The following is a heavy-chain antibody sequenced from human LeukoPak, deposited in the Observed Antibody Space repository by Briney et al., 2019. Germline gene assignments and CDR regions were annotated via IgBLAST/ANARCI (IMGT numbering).Heavy chain of an antibody. CDR2: IRYDGSNK. CDR3: AKVIATTTPLSGSDY. D-gene: IGHD2-15*01. V-gene: IGHV3-30*02. Sequence: GGSLRLSCAASGFTFSSYGVHWVRQAPGKGLEWVAFIRYDGSNKYYADSVKGRFTISRDNSKNTLYLQMNSLRAEDTAVYYCAKVIATTTPLSGSDYWGQGTLVTVSS. J-gene: IGHJ4*02. CDR1: GFTFSSYG.